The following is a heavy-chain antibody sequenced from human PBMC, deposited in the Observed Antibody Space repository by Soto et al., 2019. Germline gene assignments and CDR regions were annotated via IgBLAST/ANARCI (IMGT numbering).Heavy chain of an antibody. CDR3: ARDLDIVVVPAAMPSGY. Sequence: SVKVSCKASGGTFSSYAISWVRQAPGQGLEWMGGIIPIFGTANYAQKFQGRVTITADESTSTAYMELSSLRSEDTAVYYCARDLDIVVVPAAMPSGYWGQGTLVTVSS. CDR1: GGTFSSYA. CDR2: IIPIFGTA. D-gene: IGHD2-2*03. J-gene: IGHJ4*02. V-gene: IGHV1-69*13.